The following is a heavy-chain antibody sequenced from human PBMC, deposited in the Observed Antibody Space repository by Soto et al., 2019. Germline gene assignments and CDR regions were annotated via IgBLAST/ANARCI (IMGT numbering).Heavy chain of an antibody. V-gene: IGHV1-18*01. J-gene: IGHJ4*02. CDR1: GYTFTSYG. Sequence: QVQLVQSGAEVKKPGASVKVSCKASGYTFTSYGISWVRQAPGQGLEWMGWISAYNGNTNYAQKRQGRVTMTTDTSTSTAYMELRSVRSDDTAVYYCARVPPGSGSSEEFDYWGQGTLVTVSS. CDR3: ARVPPGSGSSEEFDY. D-gene: IGHD1-26*01. CDR2: ISAYNGNT.